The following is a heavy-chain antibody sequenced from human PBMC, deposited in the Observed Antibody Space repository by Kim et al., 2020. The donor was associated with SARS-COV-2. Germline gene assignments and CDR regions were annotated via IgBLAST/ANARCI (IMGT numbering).Heavy chain of an antibody. CDR3: TTGTIVATGGEFDY. Sequence: AAPVKGRFTISRDDSKNTLYLQMNSLKTEDTAVYYCTTGTIVATGGEFDYWGQGTLVTVSS. J-gene: IGHJ4*02. V-gene: IGHV3-15*01. D-gene: IGHD5-12*01.